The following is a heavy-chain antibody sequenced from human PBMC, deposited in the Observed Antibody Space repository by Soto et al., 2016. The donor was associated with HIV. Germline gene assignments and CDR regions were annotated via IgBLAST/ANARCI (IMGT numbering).Heavy chain of an antibody. CDR2: IKQDGSEK. V-gene: IGHV3-7*02. J-gene: IGHJ5*02. CDR1: GFTFSYYW. Sequence: EVQLVESGGGLVQPGGSLRLSCAASGFTFSYYWMTWVRQAPGKGLEWVANIKQDGSEKYYVDSVKGRFTISRDQPKNSLYLQMNSLRAEDTAVYYCMVQXWLLINYVGTKGNPW. CDR3: MVQXWLLINYVGTKGNP. D-gene: IGHD2-21*02.